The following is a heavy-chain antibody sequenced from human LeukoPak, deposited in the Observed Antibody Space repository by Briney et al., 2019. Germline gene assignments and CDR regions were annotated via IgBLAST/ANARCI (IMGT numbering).Heavy chain of an antibody. CDR3: ARGTTDYDILTGYSHGAFDI. D-gene: IGHD3-9*01. CDR2: IYHSGST. CDR1: GVTTSNYY. J-gene: IGHJ3*02. Sequence: SETLSLTCTVSGVTTSNYYGSWIRQPPGKGLEWIGYIYHSGSTSYNPSLKSRVTISVDTSKNQFSLKLNSVTAADTAVYYCARGTTDYDILTGYSHGAFDIWGQGTMVTVSS. V-gene: IGHV4-59*01.